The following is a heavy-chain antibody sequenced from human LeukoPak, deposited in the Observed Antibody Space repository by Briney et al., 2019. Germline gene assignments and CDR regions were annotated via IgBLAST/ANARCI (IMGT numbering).Heavy chain of an antibody. CDR2: ISGSSSYI. V-gene: IGHV3-21*01. Sequence: GGSLRLSCAASGFTFSSYSMNWVRQAPGKGLEWVSSISGSSSYIYYADSVKGRFTISRHNAKNSLYLQMNSLRAEDTAVYYCARDLYSSNELNWFDPWGQGTLVTVSS. CDR1: GFTFSSYS. D-gene: IGHD6-13*01. J-gene: IGHJ5*02. CDR3: ARDLYSSNELNWFDP.